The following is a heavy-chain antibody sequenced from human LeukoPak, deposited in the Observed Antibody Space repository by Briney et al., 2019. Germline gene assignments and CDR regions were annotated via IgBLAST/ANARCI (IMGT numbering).Heavy chain of an antibody. CDR1: GFTFSSYS. CDR2: ISPSSSYI. CDR3: ARHVVAVGFDY. Sequence: PGGSLRLSCAASGFTFSSYSMNWVRQAPGRGLEWVSSISPSSSYIYYADSVKGRFTISRDNAKNSLYLQMNSLRAEDTAVYYCARHVVAVGFDYWGQGTLVTVSS. V-gene: IGHV3-21*01. D-gene: IGHD3-22*01. J-gene: IGHJ4*02.